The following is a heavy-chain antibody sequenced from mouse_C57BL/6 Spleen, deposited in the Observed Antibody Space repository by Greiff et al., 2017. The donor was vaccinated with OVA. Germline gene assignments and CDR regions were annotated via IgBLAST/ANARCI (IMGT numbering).Heavy chain of an antibody. CDR3: ARSAYVYFDY. V-gene: IGHV14-2*01. Sequence: EVQLVESGAELVKPGASVKLSCTASGFNIKDYYMHWVKQRPEQGLEWIGRIDPEDGETKYAPTFQGKATITADTSSNTAYLQLSSLTSEDTAVYYCARSAYVYFDYWGQGTTLTVSS. CDR1: GFNIKDYY. D-gene: IGHD2-12*01. J-gene: IGHJ2*01. CDR2: IDPEDGET.